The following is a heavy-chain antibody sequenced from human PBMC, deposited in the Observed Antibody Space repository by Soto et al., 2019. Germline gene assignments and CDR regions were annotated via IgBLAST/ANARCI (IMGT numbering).Heavy chain of an antibody. V-gene: IGHV1-8*01. D-gene: IGHD3-10*01. J-gene: IGHJ5*02. CDR3: AREHYGNSAWFDP. CDR1: CKY. CDR2: MNPNSGNT. Sequence: CKYMWWVYQSTGQGLEWMGWMNPNSGNTGYAQKFQGRVTMTRNTSISTAYMELSSLRSEDTAVYYCAREHYGNSAWFDPWGQGTLVTVSS.